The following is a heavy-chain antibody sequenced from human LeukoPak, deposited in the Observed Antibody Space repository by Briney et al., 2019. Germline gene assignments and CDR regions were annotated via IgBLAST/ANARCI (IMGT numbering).Heavy chain of an antibody. CDR2: IYYSGST. CDR1: GGSISSYY. Sequence: SETLSLTCTVSGGSISSYYWSWIRQPPGKGLEWIGYIYYSGSTNYNPSLKSRVTISVDTSMNQFSLKLSSVTAADTAVYYCAREAPDYGSGSYYFDYWGQGTLVTVSS. V-gene: IGHV4-59*01. CDR3: AREAPDYGSGSYYFDY. D-gene: IGHD3-10*01. J-gene: IGHJ4*02.